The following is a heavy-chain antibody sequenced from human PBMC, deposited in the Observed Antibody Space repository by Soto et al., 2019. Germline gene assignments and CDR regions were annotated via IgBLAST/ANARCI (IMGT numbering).Heavy chain of an antibody. J-gene: IGHJ6*02. CDR2: IYHSGST. CDR3: ARFFATPNYYYYCMVV. Sequence: PSETLSLTCAVSGYSISSGYYWGWIRQPPGKGLEWIGSIYHSGSTYYNPSLKSRVTISVDTSKNQFSLKLSSVTAADTAVYYCARFFATPNYYYYCMVVLGQGITVSVSS. D-gene: IGHD2-2*01. CDR1: GYSISSGYY. V-gene: IGHV4-38-2*01.